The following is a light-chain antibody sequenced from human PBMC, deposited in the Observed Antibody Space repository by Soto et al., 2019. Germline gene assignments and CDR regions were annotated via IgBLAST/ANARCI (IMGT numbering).Light chain of an antibody. CDR1: QGISSY. CDR3: QEYNNAPLT. CDR2: AAS. V-gene: IGKV1-27*01. J-gene: IGKJ4*01. Sequence: DIQMTQSPSSLSASVGDRVTITCRASQGISSYLAWYQQKPGKVPKLLIYAASTLQSGVPSRFSGSGSGTDFTLTISSMQPEDVATYYCQEYNNAPLTFGGGTKVDIK.